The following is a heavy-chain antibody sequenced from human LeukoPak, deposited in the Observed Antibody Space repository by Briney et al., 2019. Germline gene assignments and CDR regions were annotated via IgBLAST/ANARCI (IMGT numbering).Heavy chain of an antibody. CDR2: INHSGST. CDR1: GGSFSGYY. Sequence: SETLSLTCAVYGGSFSGYYWSWIRQPPGKGLEWIGEINHSGSTNYNPSLKSRVTISVDTSKNQFSLKLSSVTAADTAVYYCTRHGRYIDYWGQGTLVTVSS. CDR3: TRHGRYIDY. J-gene: IGHJ4*02. V-gene: IGHV4-34*01.